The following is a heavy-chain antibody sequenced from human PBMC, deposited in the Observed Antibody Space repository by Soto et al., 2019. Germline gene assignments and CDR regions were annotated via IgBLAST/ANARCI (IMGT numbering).Heavy chain of an antibody. CDR1: GFTFSSYS. Sequence: GGSLRLSCAASGFTFSSYSMNWVRQAPGKGLEWVSYISSSSSTIYYADSVKGRFTISRDNAKNSLYLQMNSLRAEDTAVYYCARVYCSSTSCYVFAFDIWGQGTMVTVSS. D-gene: IGHD2-2*01. J-gene: IGHJ3*02. CDR3: ARVYCSSTSCYVFAFDI. V-gene: IGHV3-48*01. CDR2: ISSSSSTI.